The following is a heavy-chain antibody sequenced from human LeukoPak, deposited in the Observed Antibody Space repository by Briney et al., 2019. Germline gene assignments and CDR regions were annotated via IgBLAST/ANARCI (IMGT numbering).Heavy chain of an antibody. D-gene: IGHD3-16*01. Sequence: GGSLRLSCAASGFTVSSNYMSWVRQAPGKGLEWVSVIHSGGSTYYADSVKGRFTISRDNSKNTLYLQMNSLRAEDTAVYYCARDGGGHYFDYWGQGTLVTVSS. V-gene: IGHV3-66*01. CDR2: IHSGGST. CDR3: ARDGGGHYFDY. CDR1: GFTVSSNY. J-gene: IGHJ4*02.